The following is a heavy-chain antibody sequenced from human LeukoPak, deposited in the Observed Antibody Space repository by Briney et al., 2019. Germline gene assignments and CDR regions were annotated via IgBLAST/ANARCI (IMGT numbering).Heavy chain of an antibody. CDR2: INWNSGSI. Sequence: SLRLSCAASGFTFDDYAMRWVRQAPGKGLEWVSGINWNSGSIDYADSVKGRFTISRDNAKNSLYLQMNSLRAEDTALYYCAKDTISSSWRHFDYWGQGTLVTVSS. CDR3: AKDTISSSWRHFDY. D-gene: IGHD6-13*01. J-gene: IGHJ4*02. CDR1: GFTFDDYA. V-gene: IGHV3-9*01.